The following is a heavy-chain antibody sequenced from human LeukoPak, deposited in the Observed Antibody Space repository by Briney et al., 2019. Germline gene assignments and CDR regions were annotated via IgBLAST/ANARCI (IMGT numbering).Heavy chain of an antibody. Sequence: GGSLRLSCAASGFTFSSYAMSWVRQAPGKGLEWVSAISGSGGSTYYADSVKGRFTISRDNSKNTLYLQMNSLRAEDTAVYYCAKGTPRGSSKGPLLFDYWGQGTLVTVSS. D-gene: IGHD1-26*01. J-gene: IGHJ4*02. CDR2: ISGSGGST. CDR3: AKGTPRGSSKGPLLFDY. V-gene: IGHV3-23*01. CDR1: GFTFSSYA.